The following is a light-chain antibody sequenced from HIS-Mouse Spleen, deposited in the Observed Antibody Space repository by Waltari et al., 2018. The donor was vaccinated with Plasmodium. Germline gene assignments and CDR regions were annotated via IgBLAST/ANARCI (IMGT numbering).Light chain of an antibody. CDR1: QSVSSN. CDR3: QQYNNWSFT. J-gene: IGKJ3*01. V-gene: IGKV3-15*01. Sequence: EIVMTQSPATLSVSPGESATLSCRASQSVSSNLAWYQQKPGQAPRLLLYGSSTRATGIPARFSGSGSGTEFTLTISSLQSEDFAVYYCQQYNNWSFTFGPGTKVDIK. CDR2: GSS.